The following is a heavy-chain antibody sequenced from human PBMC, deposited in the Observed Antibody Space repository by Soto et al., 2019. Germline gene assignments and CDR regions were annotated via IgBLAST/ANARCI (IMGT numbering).Heavy chain of an antibody. J-gene: IGHJ4*02. CDR3: ARAPYYDFLTGSPIRGGRYFDD. V-gene: IGHV4-59*12. CDR1: GGSFNDYY. Sequence: SSETLSLTCAVYGGSFNDYYWSWIRQPPGKGLECIGYIYYSGSTNYNPSLKSRVTISVDTSKNQFSLKLSSVTAADTAVYYCARAPYYDFLTGSPIRGGRYFDDWGQGTRVTVSS. CDR2: IYYSGST. D-gene: IGHD3-9*01.